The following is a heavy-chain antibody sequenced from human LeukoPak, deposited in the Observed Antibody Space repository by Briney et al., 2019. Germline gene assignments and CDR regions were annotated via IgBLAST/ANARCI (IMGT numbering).Heavy chain of an antibody. CDR3: ARGSVEVGYCGGDCYSGGFDY. D-gene: IGHD2-21*02. V-gene: IGHV4-39*01. CDR2: IYYSGST. Sequence: PSETLSLTCTVSGGSISSSSYYWGWIRQPPGTGLEWIGSIYYSGSTYYNPSLKSRVTISVDTSKNQFSLKLSSVTAADTAVYYCARGSVEVGYCGGDCYSGGFDYWGQGTLVTVSS. CDR1: GGSISSSSYY. J-gene: IGHJ4*02.